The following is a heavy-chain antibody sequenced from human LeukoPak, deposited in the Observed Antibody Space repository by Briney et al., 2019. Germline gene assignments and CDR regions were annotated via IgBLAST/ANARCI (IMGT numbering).Heavy chain of an antibody. V-gene: IGHV1-18*01. CDR3: ARGPSTGDLYAYYYYYYMDV. J-gene: IGHJ6*03. CDR1: GYTFTSYG. Sequence: GASVKVSCKASGYTFTSYGISWVGQAPGQGLEGMGWISAYNGNTNYAQKLQGRVTMTTDTATSTAYMELRSLRSADTAVYYCARGPSTGDLYAYYYYYYMDVWGKGTTVTVSS. D-gene: IGHD7-27*01. CDR2: ISAYNGNT.